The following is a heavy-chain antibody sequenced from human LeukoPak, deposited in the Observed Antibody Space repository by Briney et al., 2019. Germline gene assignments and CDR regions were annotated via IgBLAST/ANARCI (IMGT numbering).Heavy chain of an antibody. CDR1: GFTFSSYG. J-gene: IGHJ4*02. D-gene: IGHD6-13*01. Sequence: GGSLRLSCAASGFTFSSYGMHWVRQAPGKGLEWEAFIWYDGSNKYYADSVKGRFTISRDNSKNTLYLQMHSLRAEDTTVYYCAKDWGSTRWYYFDYWGQGTLVTVSS. CDR2: IWYDGSNK. V-gene: IGHV3-30*02. CDR3: AKDWGSTRWYYFDY.